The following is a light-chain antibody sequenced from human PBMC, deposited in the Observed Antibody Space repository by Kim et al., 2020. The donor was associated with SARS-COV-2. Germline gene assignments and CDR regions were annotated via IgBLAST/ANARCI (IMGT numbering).Light chain of an antibody. CDR2: SNN. V-gene: IGLV1-44*01. CDR1: SSNIGSNP. CDR3: AAWDDSLNGFYV. J-gene: IGLJ1*01. Sequence: QRVTISCSGSSSNIGSNPVDWYKQLPGTAPKRLIYSNNQRPSGVPDRFSGSKSGTSASLAISGLQSEDEAEYYCAAWDDSLNGFYVFGTGTKVTVL.